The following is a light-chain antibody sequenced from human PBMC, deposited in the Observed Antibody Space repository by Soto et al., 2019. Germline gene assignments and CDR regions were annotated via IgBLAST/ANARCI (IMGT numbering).Light chain of an antibody. CDR2: GAS. V-gene: IGKV3-20*01. J-gene: IGKJ1*01. Sequence: EFVLTQSPGTLSLSPGERATLSCRASQTVRNNYLAWYQQKPGQAPRIIIFGASGRATGIPDRFSGSGSGTDFTLTISRLEPEDFAVYYCQQYGSLSWTFGQGTKVDI. CDR1: QTVRNNY. CDR3: QQYGSLSWT.